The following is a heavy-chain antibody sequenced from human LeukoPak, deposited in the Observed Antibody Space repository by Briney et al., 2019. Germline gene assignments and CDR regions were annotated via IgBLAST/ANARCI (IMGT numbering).Heavy chain of an antibody. CDR2: IYWNDEK. Sequence: ESGPTLVKPTQTLTLTCTFSGFSLSTRGVGVGWIRQPPGKALEWLALIYWNDEKRYIPSLKSRLTITKDTSKNQVVLTLTNMDPVDTATYYCAHPLEEQWLVAFDYRGQGTLVTVSS. J-gene: IGHJ4*02. CDR3: AHPLEEQWLVAFDY. D-gene: IGHD6-19*01. V-gene: IGHV2-5*01. CDR1: GFSLSTRGVG.